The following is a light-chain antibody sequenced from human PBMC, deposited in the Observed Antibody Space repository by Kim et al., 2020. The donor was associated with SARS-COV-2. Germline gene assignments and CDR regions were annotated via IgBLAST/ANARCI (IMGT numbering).Light chain of an antibody. V-gene: IGKV1-5*03. CDR2: RAS. CDR3: QQYNRLYT. Sequence: GNSAIIPGRARDDVSHWLVWYQQKPGKAPKLLIYRASTLNSGVPSRFSGSGSRTEFTLTIANLQPDDFAIYFCQQYNRLYTFGQGTKLEI. J-gene: IGKJ2*01. CDR1: DDVSHW.